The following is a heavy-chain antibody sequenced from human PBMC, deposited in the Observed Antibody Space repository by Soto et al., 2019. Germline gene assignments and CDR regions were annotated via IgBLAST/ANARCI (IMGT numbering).Heavy chain of an antibody. J-gene: IGHJ6*03. CDR1: GFTVSSNY. CDR2: IYSGGST. Sequence: GGSLRLSCGASGFTVSSNYMSWVRQAPGKGLEWVSVIYSGGSTYYADSVKGRFTISRHNSKNTLDLQMNSLRAEDTAVYYCARGSLLLGFYYMDVWGKGTTVTVSS. V-gene: IGHV3-53*04. CDR3: ARGSLLLGFYYMDV. D-gene: IGHD2-15*01.